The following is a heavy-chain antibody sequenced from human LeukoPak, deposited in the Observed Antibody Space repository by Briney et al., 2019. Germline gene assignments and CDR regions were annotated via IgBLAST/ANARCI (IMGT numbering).Heavy chain of an antibody. CDR1: GFTFSNYW. CDR2: ISYDGSDI. V-gene: IGHV3-30*18. CDR3: AKDDPSGRYSGDDPFDI. D-gene: IGHD1-26*01. Sequence: PPGGSLRLSCVASGFTFSNYWMHWVRQAPGKGLEWVAVISYDGSDIAYADSVKGRFTVSRDNSKNTLYLQMNSLRTEDTAVYYSAKDDPSGRYSGDDPFDIWGQGTMVSVSS. J-gene: IGHJ3*02.